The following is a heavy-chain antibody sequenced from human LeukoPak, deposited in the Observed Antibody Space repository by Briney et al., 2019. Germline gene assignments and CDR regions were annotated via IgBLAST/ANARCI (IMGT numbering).Heavy chain of an antibody. CDR1: EFTVSSNY. CDR3: AIAAAGTNYYFDY. J-gene: IGHJ4*02. Sequence: GSLRLSCAASEFTVSSNYMSWVRQAPGKGLEWVSVIYSGGSTYYADSVKGRFTISRDNSKNTLYLQMNSLRAEDTAVYYCAIAAAGTNYYFDYWGQGTLVTVSS. D-gene: IGHD6-13*01. CDR2: IYSGGST. V-gene: IGHV3-66*01.